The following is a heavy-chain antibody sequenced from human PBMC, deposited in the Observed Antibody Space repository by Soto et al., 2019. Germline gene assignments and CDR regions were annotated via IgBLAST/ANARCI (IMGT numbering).Heavy chain of an antibody. Sequence: EVQLLESGGGLVQPGGSLRLSCAGSGFTFINYAMNWVRQVPGKGLEWVSSISGGGDAAFFPDSVRGRFTISRDNSKNTVTLQMNSLGVDDTAVYYCARKILGSTSRPNYWYFDVWGRGTLGTVSS. D-gene: IGHD3-16*01. CDR2: ISGGGDAA. CDR1: GFTFINYA. V-gene: IGHV3-23*01. CDR3: ARKILGSTSRPNYWYFDV. J-gene: IGHJ2*01.